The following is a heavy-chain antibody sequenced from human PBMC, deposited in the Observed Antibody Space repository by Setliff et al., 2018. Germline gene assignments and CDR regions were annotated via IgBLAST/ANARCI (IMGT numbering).Heavy chain of an antibody. J-gene: IGHJ4*02. CDR2: IYPGNADT. CDR1: GYSFTDYW. CDR3: ARVYAYSYGFDY. V-gene: IGHV5-51*01. D-gene: IGHD3-16*01. Sequence: GESLKISCKGSGYSFTDYWIAWVRQTPGKGLEWMGTIYPGNADTRYSPSFQGQVTISTDTSINTAFLQWNNLKASDTAVYYCARVYAYSYGFDYWGQGTPVTVSS.